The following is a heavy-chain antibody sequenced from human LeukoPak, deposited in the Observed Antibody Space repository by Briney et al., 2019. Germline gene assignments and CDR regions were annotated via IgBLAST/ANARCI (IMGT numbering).Heavy chain of an antibody. V-gene: IGHV3-66*01. D-gene: IGHD6-13*01. CDR1: GFTFSSYG. CDR2: IYSGGST. Sequence: GGSLRLSCAASGFTFSSYGMHWVRQAPGKGLEWVSVIYSGGSTYYADSVKGRFTISRDNSKNTLYLQMSSLRAEDTAVYYCARDQVAAAGTTYYYYGMDVWGQGTTVTVSS. J-gene: IGHJ6*02. CDR3: ARDQVAAAGTTYYYYGMDV.